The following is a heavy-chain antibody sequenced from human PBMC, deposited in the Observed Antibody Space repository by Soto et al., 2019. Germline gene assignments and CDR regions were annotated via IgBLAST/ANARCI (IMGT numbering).Heavy chain of an antibody. CDR2: IHYSGST. CDR3: ASRPSNSRFHY. Sequence: QVQLQESGPGLVKPSETLSLTCTVSGGSISNYYWSWIRQPPGKGLEWIGYIHYSGSTNHNPSLKSRVTISVVTSKNQCSPKLSSVTAADTAVYYCASRPSNSRFHYWGQGTLVTVSS. J-gene: IGHJ4*02. CDR1: GGSISNYY. V-gene: IGHV4-59*01. D-gene: IGHD2-21*01.